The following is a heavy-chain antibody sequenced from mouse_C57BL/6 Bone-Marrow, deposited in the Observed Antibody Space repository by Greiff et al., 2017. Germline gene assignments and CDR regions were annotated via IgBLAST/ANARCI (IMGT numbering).Heavy chain of an antibody. CDR2: IWSGGST. V-gene: IGHV2-2*01. CDR1: GFSLTSYG. J-gene: IGHJ2*01. Sequence: VQRVESGPGLVQPSQSLSITCTVSGFSLTSYGVHWVRQSPGKGLEWLGVIWSGGSTDYNAAFISRLSISKDNSKSQVFFKMNSLQADDTAIYYCARNLKDYYGCFDYWGQGTTLTVSS. CDR3: ARNLKDYYGCFDY. D-gene: IGHD1-1*01.